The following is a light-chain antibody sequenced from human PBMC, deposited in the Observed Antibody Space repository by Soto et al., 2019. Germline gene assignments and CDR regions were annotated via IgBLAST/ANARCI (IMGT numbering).Light chain of an antibody. V-gene: IGKV3-20*01. J-gene: IGKJ2*01. CDR3: QQYPGYT. CDR2: GAS. Sequence: ELVLTQSPGPLSLSPGARATLSCRASPSVSSSYLAWYQPKPGQAPRLLIYGASSRATGIPDRFSGSGSGTDFTLTISRLEPEDFAVYYCQQYPGYTFGQGTKLEIK. CDR1: PSVSSSY.